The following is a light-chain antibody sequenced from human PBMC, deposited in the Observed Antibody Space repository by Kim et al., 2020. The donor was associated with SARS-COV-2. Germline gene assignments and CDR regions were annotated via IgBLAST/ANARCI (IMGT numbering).Light chain of an antibody. CDR2: AAF. CDR1: QNIGTY. V-gene: IGKV1-39*01. Sequence: SASVGDRVTISCRSSQNIGTYLNWYQQRPGKAPQLLIFAAFNLQGGIPSRFSGSGSGTDFTLTITSLQPEDQATYSCQHSHSNPPTFGQGTKLEI. CDR3: QHSHSNPPT. J-gene: IGKJ2*01.